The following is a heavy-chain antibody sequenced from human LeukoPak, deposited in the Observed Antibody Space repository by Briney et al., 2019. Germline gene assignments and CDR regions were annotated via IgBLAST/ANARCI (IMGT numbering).Heavy chain of an antibody. Sequence: GGPLRLSCAASGFTFDDYAMHWVRQAPGKGLEWVSGISWNSGSIGYADSVKGRFTISRDNAKNSLYLQMNSLRAEDTALYYCAKGVRGVIIGWFDPWGQGTLVTVSS. V-gene: IGHV3-9*01. J-gene: IGHJ5*02. D-gene: IGHD3-10*02. CDR3: AKGVRGVIIGWFDP. CDR2: ISWNSGSI. CDR1: GFTFDDYA.